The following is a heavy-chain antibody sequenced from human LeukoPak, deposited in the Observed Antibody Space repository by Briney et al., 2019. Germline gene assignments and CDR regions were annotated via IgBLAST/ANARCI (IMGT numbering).Heavy chain of an antibody. CDR3: AKGYYGNYLDY. CDR2: ISDSGSDT. D-gene: IGHD3-22*01. J-gene: IGHJ4*02. V-gene: IGHV3-23*01. CDR1: GFTFDSYA. Sequence: GGSLRLSCAASGFTFDSYAMNWVRQAPGKGLEWLAVISDSGSDTYYADSVKGRFTISRDNSKNTLYVQMNSLRAEDTAVYYCAKGYYGNYLDYWGQGTLVTVSS.